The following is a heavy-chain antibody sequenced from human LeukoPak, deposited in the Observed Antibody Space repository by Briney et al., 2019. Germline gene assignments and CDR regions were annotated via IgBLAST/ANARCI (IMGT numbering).Heavy chain of an antibody. V-gene: IGHV6-1*01. CDR2: TYYGSKWYN. D-gene: IGHD5-24*01. Sequence: SQTLSLTCAISGDSVSSNSAAWNWIRQSPSRGLEWLGRTYYGSKWYNDYAVSVKSRITINPDTSKNQFSLQLNSVTPEDTAVYYCERDQIEMAKIMDYSSGMDFWAQGTTVTVSS. CDR3: ERDQIEMAKIMDYSSGMDF. J-gene: IGHJ6*02. CDR1: GDSVSSNSAA.